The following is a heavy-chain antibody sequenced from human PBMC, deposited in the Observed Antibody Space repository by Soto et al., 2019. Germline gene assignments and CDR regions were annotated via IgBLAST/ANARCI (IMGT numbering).Heavy chain of an antibody. Sequence: SETLSLTSTVSGGSISSGGYYWSWIRQHPGKGLEWIGYIYYSGSTYYNPSLKSRVTISVDTSKNQFSLKLSSVTAADTAVYYCASLKLGYSTFDPWGQGTLVTVSS. CDR2: IYYSGST. D-gene: IGHD5-18*01. CDR1: GGSISSGGYY. CDR3: ASLKLGYSTFDP. V-gene: IGHV4-30-4*08. J-gene: IGHJ5*02.